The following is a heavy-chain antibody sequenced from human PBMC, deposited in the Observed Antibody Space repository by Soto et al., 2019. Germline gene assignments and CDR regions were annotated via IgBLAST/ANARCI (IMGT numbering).Heavy chain of an antibody. J-gene: IGHJ6*02. V-gene: IGHV1-69*01. CDR3: ARDRRGIAVAGTRRPSYYGMAV. CDR2: IIPIFGTA. Sequence: QVQLVQSGAEVKKPGSSVKVSCKASGGTFSSYAISWVRQAPGQGLEWMGGIIPIFGTANYAQKFQGRVTITADESTSTAYMELSSLRSEDTAVYYCARDRRGIAVAGTRRPSYYGMAVWGQGTTVTVSS. CDR1: GGTFSSYA. D-gene: IGHD6-19*01.